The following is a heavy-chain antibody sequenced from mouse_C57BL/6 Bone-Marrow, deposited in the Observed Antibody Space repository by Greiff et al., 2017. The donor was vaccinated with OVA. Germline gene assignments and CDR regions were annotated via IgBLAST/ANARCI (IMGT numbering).Heavy chain of an antibody. D-gene: IGHD1-1*01. CDR3: ATNYYGTPYAMDY. Sequence: VMLVESGPGLVAPSQSLSITCTVSGFSLTSYAISWVRQPPGKGLEWLGVIWTGGGTNYNSALKSRLSISKDNSKSQVFLKMNSLQTDDTARYYCATNYYGTPYAMDYWGQGTSVTVSS. CDR1: GFSLTSYA. V-gene: IGHV2-9-1*01. J-gene: IGHJ4*01. CDR2: IWTGGGT.